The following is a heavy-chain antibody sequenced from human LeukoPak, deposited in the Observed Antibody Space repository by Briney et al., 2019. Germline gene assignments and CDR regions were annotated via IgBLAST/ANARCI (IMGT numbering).Heavy chain of an antibody. J-gene: IGHJ3*02. D-gene: IGHD3-22*01. CDR3: ATAPRYYYDSSGYRGAFDI. CDR2: FDPEDGET. CDR1: GYTLTELS. V-gene: IGHV1-24*01. Sequence: ASVKVSCKVSGYTLTELSMHWVRQAPGKGLEWMGGFDPEDGETIYAQKFQGRVTMTEDTSTDTAYMELSSLRPEDTAVYYCATAPRYYYDSSGYRGAFDIWGQGTMVTVSS.